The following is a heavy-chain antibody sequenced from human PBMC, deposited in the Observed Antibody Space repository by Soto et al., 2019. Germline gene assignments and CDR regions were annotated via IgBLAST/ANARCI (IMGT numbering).Heavy chain of an antibody. CDR2: ISGSGGST. CDR3: AKHGYYYDSSGYYYDFDY. V-gene: IGHV3-23*01. CDR1: GFTFSSYA. D-gene: IGHD3-22*01. J-gene: IGHJ4*02. Sequence: GGSLTLSCAASGFTFSSYAMSWVRQAPGKGLEWVSAISGSGGSTYYADSVKGRFTISRDNSKNTLYLQMNSLRAEDTAVYYCAKHGYYYDSSGYYYDFDYWGQGTLVTVS.